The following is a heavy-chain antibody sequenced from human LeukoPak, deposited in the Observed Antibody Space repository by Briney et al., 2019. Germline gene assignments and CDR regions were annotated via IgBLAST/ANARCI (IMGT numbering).Heavy chain of an antibody. D-gene: IGHD3-22*01. CDR3: ASGSSGPLGDEAFDI. CDR1: GFTFSSYA. Sequence: AGGSLRLSCAASGFTFSSYAMHWVRQAPGKGLEYVSAISSNGGSTYYANSVKGRFTISRDNSKNTLYLQMGSLRAEDMAVYYCASGSSGPLGDEAFDIWGQGTMVTVSS. J-gene: IGHJ3*02. V-gene: IGHV3-64*01. CDR2: ISSNGGST.